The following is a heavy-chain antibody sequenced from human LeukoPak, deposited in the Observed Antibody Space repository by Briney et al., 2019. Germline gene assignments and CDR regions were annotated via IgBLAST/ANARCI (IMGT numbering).Heavy chain of an antibody. CDR3: TSLRGTYQLPPYDAFDI. V-gene: IGHV3-73*01. CDR1: GFTFSGSA. CDR2: IRSKANSYAT. J-gene: IGHJ3*02. Sequence: GGSLRLSCAASGFTFSGSAMHWVRQASGKGLEWVGRIRSKANSYATAYAASVKGRFTISRDDSKNTAYLQMNSLKTEDTAVYYCTSLRGTYQLPPYDAFDIWGQGTMVTVSS. D-gene: IGHD2-2*01.